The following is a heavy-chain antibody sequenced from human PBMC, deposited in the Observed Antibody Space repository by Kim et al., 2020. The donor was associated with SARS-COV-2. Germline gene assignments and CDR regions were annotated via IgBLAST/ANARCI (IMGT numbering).Heavy chain of an antibody. Sequence: SETLSLTCTVSGGSISSSSYYWGWIRQPPGKGLEWIGSIYYSGSTYYNPSLKSRVTISVDTSKNQFSLKLSSVTAADTAVYYCARGDYNWNYVTLWPYNWFDPWGQGTLVTVSS. J-gene: IGHJ5*02. CDR1: GGSISSSSYY. CDR2: IYYSGST. CDR3: ARGDYNWNYVTLWPYNWFDP. D-gene: IGHD1-7*01. V-gene: IGHV4-39*01.